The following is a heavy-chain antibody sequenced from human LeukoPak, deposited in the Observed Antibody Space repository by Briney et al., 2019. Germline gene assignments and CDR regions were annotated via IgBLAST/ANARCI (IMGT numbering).Heavy chain of an antibody. CDR2: ISSSSSYI. V-gene: IGHV3-21*01. Sequence: GGSLRLSCAASGFTFSSYSMNWVRQAPGKGLEWVSSISSSSSYIYCADSVKGRFTISRDNAKNSLYLQMNSLRAEDTAVYYCAAIPGTVELDYWGQGTLVTVSS. D-gene: IGHD1-26*01. J-gene: IGHJ4*02. CDR1: GFTFSSYS. CDR3: AAIPGTVELDY.